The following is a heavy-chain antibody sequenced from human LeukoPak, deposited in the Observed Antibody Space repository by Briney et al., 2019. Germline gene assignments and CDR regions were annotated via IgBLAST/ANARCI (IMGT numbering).Heavy chain of an antibody. D-gene: IGHD4-17*01. CDR1: GLTFRTYS. CDR2: IWYDGSNK. V-gene: IGHV3-33*08. Sequence: GGSLRLSCAASGLTFRTYSMNWVRQAPGKGLEWVAVIWYDGSNKYYADSVKGRFTISRDNSKNTLYLQMNSLRAEDTAVYYCARKAHDYGDYGYNWFDPWGQGTLVTVSS. J-gene: IGHJ5*02. CDR3: ARKAHDYGDYGYNWFDP.